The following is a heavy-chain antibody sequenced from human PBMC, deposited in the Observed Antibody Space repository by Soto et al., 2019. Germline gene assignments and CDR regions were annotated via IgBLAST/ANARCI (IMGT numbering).Heavy chain of an antibody. D-gene: IGHD4-17*01. CDR2: IYYSGST. CDR3: ARHQRSYGDYYCYYGMDV. J-gene: IGHJ6*02. Sequence: SETLSLTCTVSGGSISSYYWSWIRQPPGKGLEWIGYIYYSGSTNYNPSLKSRVTISVDTSKNQFSLKLSSVTAADTAVYYCARHQRSYGDYYCYYGMDVWGQGTTVTVSS. CDR1: GGSISSYY. V-gene: IGHV4-59*01.